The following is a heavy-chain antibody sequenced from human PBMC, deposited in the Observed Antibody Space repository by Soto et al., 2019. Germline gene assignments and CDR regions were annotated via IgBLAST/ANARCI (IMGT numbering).Heavy chain of an antibody. CDR2: IYWNDDK. Sequence: SGHTLVNPTQTVTLTCTFSGFSLSTSGVSVGWIRQPPGKALEWLAFIYWNDDKRYRPSLKSRLTISKDNSKKQVVLTMTNMDPADTATYYPSNRVGPRGSFDFWGQGTRVTVSS. V-gene: IGHV2-5*01. CDR3: SNRVGPRGSFDF. CDR1: GFSLSTSGVS. J-gene: IGHJ4*02.